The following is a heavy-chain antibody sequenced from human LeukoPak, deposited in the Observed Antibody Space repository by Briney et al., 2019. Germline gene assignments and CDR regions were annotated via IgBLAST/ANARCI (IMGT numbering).Heavy chain of an antibody. J-gene: IGHJ4*02. CDR2: IKYDGDEE. D-gene: IGHD6-13*01. V-gene: IGHV3-7*01. CDR1: GFTFSDYW. Sequence: GGSLRLSCAASGFTFSDYWMSWMRQAPGKGLEWVANIKYDGDEEYYVDSVKGRFTISRDNAKNSLYLQLNSLRVEDTAVYYCKSGGAAPGSFDNWGQGTLVTVST. CDR3: KSGGAAPGSFDN.